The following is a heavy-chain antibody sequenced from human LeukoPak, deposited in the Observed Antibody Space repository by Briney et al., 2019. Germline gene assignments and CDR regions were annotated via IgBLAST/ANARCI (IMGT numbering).Heavy chain of an antibody. CDR2: IYHSGNT. V-gene: IGHV4-4*02. J-gene: IGHJ4*02. D-gene: IGHD3-22*01. Sequence: SETLSLTCAVSSGSVSSSNWLNWVRQPPGKGLEWIGEIYHSGNTNYNQSLKSRVTISVDKSRKKFSLKLSSVTAADTAVYFCARGARHYDTTGYYWYFDSWSQGALVTVSS. CDR1: SGSVSSSNW. CDR3: ARGARHYDTTGYYWYFDS.